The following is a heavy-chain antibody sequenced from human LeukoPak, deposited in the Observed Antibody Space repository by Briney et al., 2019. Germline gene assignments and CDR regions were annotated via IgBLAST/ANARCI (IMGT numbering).Heavy chain of an antibody. Sequence: GGSLRLSCAASGFTFSDYSMNWVRQAPGKGLEWVSSISSSSSNMYYSDSVKGRFTISRDNAKDSLYLQMNNLRVEDTAVYYCARLTRTYCGGDCSLDYWGQGTLVTVSS. J-gene: IGHJ4*02. D-gene: IGHD2-21*01. CDR1: GFTFSDYS. CDR2: ISSSSSNM. V-gene: IGHV3-21*01. CDR3: ARLTRTYCGGDCSLDY.